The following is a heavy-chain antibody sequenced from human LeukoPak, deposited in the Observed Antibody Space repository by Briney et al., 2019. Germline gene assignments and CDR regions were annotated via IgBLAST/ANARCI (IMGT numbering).Heavy chain of an antibody. J-gene: IGHJ5*02. CDR3: ARGRYSGYPNNWFDP. D-gene: IGHD5-12*01. CDR1: GGSISSGGYY. V-gene: IGHV4-31*03. CDR2: IYYSGST. Sequence: SQTLSLTCTVSGGSISSGGYYLSWIRQHPGKGLEWIGYIYYSGSTYYNPSLKGRVTISVDTSKNQFSLKLSSVTAADTAVYFCARGRYSGYPNNWFDPWGQGTLVTVSS.